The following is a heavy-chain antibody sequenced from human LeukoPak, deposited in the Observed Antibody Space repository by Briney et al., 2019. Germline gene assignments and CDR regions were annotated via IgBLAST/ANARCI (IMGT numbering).Heavy chain of an antibody. Sequence: GESLKISCKVPGYSFTTYWIGWVRQMPGRGLEWMGIIYPGDSDTRYSPSFQGQVTISADKSITTAYLQWSSLKASDTAMYYCARGWNYEDYWGQGTLVTVSS. V-gene: IGHV5-51*01. CDR2: IYPGDSDT. J-gene: IGHJ4*02. CDR1: GYSFTTYW. CDR3: ARGWNYEDY. D-gene: IGHD1-7*01.